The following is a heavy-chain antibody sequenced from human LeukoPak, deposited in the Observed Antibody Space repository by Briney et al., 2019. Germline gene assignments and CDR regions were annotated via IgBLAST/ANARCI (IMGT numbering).Heavy chain of an antibody. V-gene: IGHV3-53*01. D-gene: IGHD1-14*01. Sequence: GALRLSCAASGLTVITNDMTWVRQAPGKGLEWVSVLYSDGNTKYADSVQGRFTISRDNSKNTLYLEMSSLSPDDTAVYYCARGVEPLAANTLAYWGQGTLVTVSS. CDR1: GLTVITND. J-gene: IGHJ4*02. CDR3: ARGVEPLAANTLAY. CDR2: LYSDGNT.